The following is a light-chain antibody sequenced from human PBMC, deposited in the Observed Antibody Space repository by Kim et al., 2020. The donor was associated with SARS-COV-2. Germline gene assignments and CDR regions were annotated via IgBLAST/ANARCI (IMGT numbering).Light chain of an antibody. CDR2: YDS. CDR1: NIGGHR. V-gene: IGLV3-21*01. Sequence: GKTARITCGGNNIGGHRVHWYQQKPGQAPVLVIYYDSDRHSGIPERFSGSKAATTATLTISRVEAGDEADYYCQVWDTDTDDYVFGTGTKVTVL. CDR3: QVWDTDTDDYV. J-gene: IGLJ1*01.